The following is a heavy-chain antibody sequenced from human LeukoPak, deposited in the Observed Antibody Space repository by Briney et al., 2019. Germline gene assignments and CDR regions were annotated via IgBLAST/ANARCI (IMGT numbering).Heavy chain of an antibody. D-gene: IGHD6-13*01. CDR3: ARSIAAAAHYYYYGMDV. Sequence: GGSLRLSCAASGFSVSSNYMSWVRQAPGKGLEWVSVIYSGGSTYYADSVKGRFTVSRDTSKNTLYLQMNSLRAEDTAVYYCARSIAAAAHYYYYGMDVWGKGTTVTVSS. J-gene: IGHJ6*04. V-gene: IGHV3-53*01. CDR1: GFSVSSNY. CDR2: IYSGGST.